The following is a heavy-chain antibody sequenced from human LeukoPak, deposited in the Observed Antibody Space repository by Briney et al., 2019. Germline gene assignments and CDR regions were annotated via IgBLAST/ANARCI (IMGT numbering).Heavy chain of an antibody. J-gene: IGHJ4*02. CDR2: IRYDGSNK. CDR1: GFIFSSYG. V-gene: IGHV3-30*02. D-gene: IGHD4/OR15-4a*01. Sequence: GGSLRLSCAASGFIFSSYGMHWVRQAPGKGLEWAAFIRYDGSNKYYADSVKGRFTISRDNSKNTLYLQMNSLRAEDTAVYYCARRAGAYSHPYDYWGQGTLVTVSS. CDR3: ARRAGAYSHPYDY.